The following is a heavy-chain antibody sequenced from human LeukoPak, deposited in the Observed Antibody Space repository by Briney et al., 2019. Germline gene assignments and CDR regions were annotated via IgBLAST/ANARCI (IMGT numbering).Heavy chain of an antibody. D-gene: IGHD5-24*01. CDR2: IKQDGSKK. V-gene: IGHV3-7*04. CDR3: TRVGYIDEGIDY. CDR1: GFTFSYYA. J-gene: IGHJ4*02. Sequence: GGSLRLSCAASGFTFSYYAMTWVRQAPGKGLEWVANIKQDGSKKSYVDSVKGRFTISRDNAKNSLYLQMNSLRAEDTAIYYCTRVGYIDEGIDYWGQGTLVTVSS.